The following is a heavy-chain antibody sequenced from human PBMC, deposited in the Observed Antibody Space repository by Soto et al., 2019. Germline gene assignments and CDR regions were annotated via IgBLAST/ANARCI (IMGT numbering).Heavy chain of an antibody. CDR2: IIPIFGTA. J-gene: IGHJ6*02. D-gene: IGHD3-3*01. CDR3: ARDGVVTDYYYYGMDV. CDR1: GGTFSSYA. V-gene: IGHV1-69*13. Sequence: SVKVSCKASGGTFSSYAISWVRQAPGQGLEWMGGIIPIFGTANYAQKFQGRVTITADESTSTAYMELSSLRSEDMAVYYCARDGVVTDYYYYGMDVWGQGTTVTVSS.